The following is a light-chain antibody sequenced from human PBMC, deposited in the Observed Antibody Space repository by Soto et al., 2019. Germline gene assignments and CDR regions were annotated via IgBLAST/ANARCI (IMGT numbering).Light chain of an antibody. CDR3: STYTTRSTGV. CDR2: EVS. J-gene: IGLJ3*02. Sequence: QSALTQPASVSGSPGQSITISCTGTSSDVGGYNYVSWYQQHPGKAPKLVIYEVSDRPSGVSNRFSGSKSGNTASLTISGLQAEDEGDYYCSTYTTRSTGVFGGGTKLTVL. CDR1: SSDVGGYNY. V-gene: IGLV2-14*01.